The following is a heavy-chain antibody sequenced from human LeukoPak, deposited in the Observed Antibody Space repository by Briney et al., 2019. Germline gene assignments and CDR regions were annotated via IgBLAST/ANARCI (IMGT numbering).Heavy chain of an antibody. CDR3: ARHGRAGSTWTHFDY. V-gene: IGHV5-51*01. CDR2: IYPGDSDT. J-gene: IGHJ4*02. CDR1: GYSFSTYW. Sequence: GESLKISCKGSGYSFSTYWIGWVRQMPGKGLEWMGIIYPGDSDTRSSPSFQGQVTISADKSISTAYLQWSSLKASDTAMYFCARHGRAGSTWTHFDYWGRGTLVTVSS. D-gene: IGHD3/OR15-3a*01.